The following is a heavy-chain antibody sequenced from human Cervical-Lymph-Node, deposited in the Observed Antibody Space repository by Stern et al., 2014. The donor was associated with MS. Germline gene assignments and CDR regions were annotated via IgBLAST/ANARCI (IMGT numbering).Heavy chain of an antibody. J-gene: IGHJ6*02. D-gene: IGHD5-24*01. Sequence: QLQLQESGPGLVKPSETLSLNCIASDGSISSDFWSWIRQPPGKGLEWIGYIHYNGLNSYNPYLKSRVTISVDTSKNHFSLKLTSVTPADTAVYYCARVKRWLQVDDGMDVWGQGTTVTVSS. CDR3: ARVKRWLQVDDGMDV. CDR1: DGSISSDF. V-gene: IGHV4-59*01. CDR2: IHYNGLN.